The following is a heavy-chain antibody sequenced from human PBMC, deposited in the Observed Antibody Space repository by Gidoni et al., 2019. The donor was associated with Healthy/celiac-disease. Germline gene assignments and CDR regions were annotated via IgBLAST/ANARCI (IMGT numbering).Heavy chain of an antibody. CDR3: ARRGGYYPSYYFDY. Sequence: EVQLVESGGGLVQPGGSLRLSCAASGFTFSSYSMNWSRQAPGKGLEWVSYISSSSSTIYYADSVKCPFTISRDNAKNSLYLQMNSRRAEDTAVYYCARRGGYYPSYYFDYWGQGTLVTVSS. J-gene: IGHJ4*02. D-gene: IGHD3-22*01. V-gene: IGHV3-48*01. CDR1: GFTFSSYS. CDR2: ISSSSSTI.